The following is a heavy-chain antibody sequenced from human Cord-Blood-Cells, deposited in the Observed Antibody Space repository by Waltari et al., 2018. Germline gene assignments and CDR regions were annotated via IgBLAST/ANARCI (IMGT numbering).Heavy chain of an antibody. J-gene: IGHJ6*03. CDR2: IYYSGST. Sequence: QVQLPESGPGLVKPSQTLYLPCPVSGGSIRTGGYYCSCHRHHPGKCLEWIWYIYYSGSTYYNPSLKSRVTISVDTSKNQFSLKLSSVTAADTAVYYCARSLEDYYYYYYMDVWGKGTTVTVSS. CDR3: ARSLEDYYYYYYMDV. V-gene: IGHV4-31*03. CDR1: GGSIRTGGYY.